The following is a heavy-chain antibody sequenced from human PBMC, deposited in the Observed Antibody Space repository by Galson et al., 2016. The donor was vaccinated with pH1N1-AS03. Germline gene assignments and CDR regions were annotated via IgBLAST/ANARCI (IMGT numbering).Heavy chain of an antibody. CDR1: GFTFTSSW. V-gene: IGHV3-74*01. CDR2: INEDGGTT. J-gene: IGHJ4*02. CDR3: VREQGGSDDY. Sequence: SLRLSCAASGFTFTSSWMHWVRQAPGKGLVWVSHINEDGGTTRYADSVQGRFPISRDNAKNTLYLQMNSTRAEDTAVYFCVREQGGSDDYWGQGTRVTVSS. D-gene: IGHD1-26*01.